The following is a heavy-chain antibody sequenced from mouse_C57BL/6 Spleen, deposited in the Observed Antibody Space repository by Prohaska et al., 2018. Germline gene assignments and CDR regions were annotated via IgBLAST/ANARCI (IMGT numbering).Heavy chain of an antibody. V-gene: IGHV1-74*01. D-gene: IGHD1-1*01. CDR2: IHPSDIDT. Sequence: QVQLQQPGAELVKPGASVKVSCKASGYTFTSYWMHWVKQRPGQGLEWIGRIHPSDIDTNYNQKFKGKATLTVDTSSSTAYMQLSSLTSEDSAVYYCARRGLYGSSSYAMDYWGQGTSVTVSS. CDR3: ARRGLYGSSSYAMDY. J-gene: IGHJ4*01. CDR1: GYTFTSYW.